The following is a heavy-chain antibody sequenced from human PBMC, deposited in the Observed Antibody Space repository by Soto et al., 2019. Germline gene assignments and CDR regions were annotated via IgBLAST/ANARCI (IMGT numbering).Heavy chain of an antibody. J-gene: IGHJ4*02. V-gene: IGHV3-23*01. Sequence: PGGALRHSCAASGFTFSSYSLNWVRQAPGKGLEWVSAITGSGGDTFYADSDSMKGRFTISRDNSKNTLYLQMNSLRAEDTAIYYCAKDLVVGALDYWGQGTLVTVSS. CDR3: AKDLVVGALDY. D-gene: IGHD1-26*01. CDR1: GFTFSSYS. CDR2: ITGSGGDT.